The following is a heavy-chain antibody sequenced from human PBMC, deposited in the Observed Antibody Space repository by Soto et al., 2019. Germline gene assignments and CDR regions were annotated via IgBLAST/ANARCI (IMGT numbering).Heavy chain of an antibody. CDR2: ISAYNGNT. D-gene: IGHD3-10*01. V-gene: IGHV1-18*01. Sequence: ASVKVSCKASGYTFTIYGIIWVRQAPGQGLEWMGWISAYNGNTNYAQKLQGRVTMTTDTSTSTAYMELRSLRSDDTAVYYCARDRGFVVRAPPVDYWGQGTLVTVSS. CDR1: GYTFTIYG. CDR3: ARDRGFVVRAPPVDY. J-gene: IGHJ4*02.